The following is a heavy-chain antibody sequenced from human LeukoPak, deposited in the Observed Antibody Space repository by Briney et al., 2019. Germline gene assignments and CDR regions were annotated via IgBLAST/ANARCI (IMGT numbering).Heavy chain of an antibody. D-gene: IGHD3-9*01. J-gene: IGHJ4*02. CDR1: GFTFSSYG. V-gene: IGHV3-30*18. CDR2: ISYDGSDK. Sequence: GGSLRLSCAASGFTFSSYGMHWVRQAPGKGLEWVAVISYDGSDKYYADSVKGRFTISRDNSKNTLYLQMNSLRAEDTAVYYCAKEGYFDALSWGQGTLVTVSS. CDR3: AKEGYFDALS.